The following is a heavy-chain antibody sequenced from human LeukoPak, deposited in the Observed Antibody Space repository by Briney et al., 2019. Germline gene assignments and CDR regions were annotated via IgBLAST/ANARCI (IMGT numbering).Heavy chain of an antibody. CDR2: IRSKAYGGTT. CDR1: GFTFGDYA. Sequence: GRSLRLSCTDSGFTFGDYAISWVRQAPGRGLGWVGFIRSKAYGGTTEYAASVKGRFTISGDDSKSIAYLQMNSLKTEDTAVYYCTRGGYYDSSGYPYFDYWGQGTLVTVSS. CDR3: TRGGYYDSSGYPYFDY. J-gene: IGHJ4*02. D-gene: IGHD3-22*01. V-gene: IGHV3-49*04.